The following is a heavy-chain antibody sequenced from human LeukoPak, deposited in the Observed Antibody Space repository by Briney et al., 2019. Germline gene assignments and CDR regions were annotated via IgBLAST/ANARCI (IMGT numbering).Heavy chain of an antibody. CDR3: ARDQGIYNHRIIDS. CDR1: GYTFSDYG. J-gene: IGHJ4*02. Sequence: ASVKVSCKASGYTFSDYGISWVRQAPGQGLEWMGWISAYNDVTNYAQKFQGRVTFTTDTFTSTASMELRSLRSDDTAVYYCARDQGIYNHRIIDSWGQGTLVTVSS. V-gene: IGHV1-18*01. CDR2: ISAYNDVT. D-gene: IGHD5-12*01.